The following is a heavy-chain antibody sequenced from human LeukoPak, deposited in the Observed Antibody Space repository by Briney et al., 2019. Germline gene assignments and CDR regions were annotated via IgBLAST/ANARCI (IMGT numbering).Heavy chain of an antibody. CDR2: ISYDGSNK. V-gene: IGHV3-30*18. J-gene: IGHJ4*02. CDR1: GFTFSSYG. Sequence: GGSLRLSCAASGFTFSSYGMHWVRQVPGKGLEWVAVISYDGSNKYYADSVKGRFTISRDNSKNTLYLQMNSLRAEDTAVYYCAKDITAPFDYWGQGTLVTVSS. D-gene: IGHD3-10*01. CDR3: AKDITAPFDY.